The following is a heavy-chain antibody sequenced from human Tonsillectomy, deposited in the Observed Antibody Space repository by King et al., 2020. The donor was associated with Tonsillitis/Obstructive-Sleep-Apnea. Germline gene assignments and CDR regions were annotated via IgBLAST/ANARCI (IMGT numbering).Heavy chain of an antibody. V-gene: IGHV3-74*01. CDR2: INRDGSGT. CDR3: ARELDGFDI. Sequence: VQLVESGGGLVQPGGSLRLSCAPSVFTFSSYWMHGVRQAPGRGRVRVSSINRDGSGTRYAASVKGRFTISRDNAKNTLYLQMNSLGAEETAVYYCARELDGFDIWGQGTMVTVSS. J-gene: IGHJ3*02. CDR1: VFTFSSYW.